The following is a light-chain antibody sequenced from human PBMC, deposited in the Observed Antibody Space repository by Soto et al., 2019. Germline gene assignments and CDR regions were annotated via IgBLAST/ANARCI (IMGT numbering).Light chain of an antibody. V-gene: IGLV1-44*01. Sequence: QSVLTQPPSASGTPGQRVTISYSGSSSNIGSKTVNWYQQLPGTAPKLLIYSNYQRPSGVPDRFSGSKSGTSASLAISGLQSEGEADDYCSAWDASLNGYVFGTGTKLTVL. J-gene: IGLJ1*01. CDR3: SAWDASLNGYV. CDR1: SSNIGSKT. CDR2: SNY.